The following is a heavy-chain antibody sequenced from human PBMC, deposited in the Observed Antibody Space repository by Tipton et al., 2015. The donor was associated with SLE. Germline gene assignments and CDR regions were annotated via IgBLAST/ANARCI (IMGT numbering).Heavy chain of an antibody. CDR1: GGSFTGYY. Sequence: LRLSCVAHGGSFTGYYWNWIRTPAGKGLEWIGRFIAGGGTNYNPSLRSRVTISVDTSKNQFSLKLSSVTAADTAVYYCARAGILTGYYPYFDYWGQGTLVTVSS. D-gene: IGHD3-9*01. CDR2: FIAGGGT. J-gene: IGHJ4*02. CDR3: ARAGILTGYYPYFDY. V-gene: IGHV4-59*10.